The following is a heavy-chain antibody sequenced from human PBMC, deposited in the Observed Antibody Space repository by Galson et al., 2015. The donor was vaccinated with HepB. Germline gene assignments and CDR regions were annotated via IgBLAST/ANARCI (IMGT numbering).Heavy chain of an antibody. Sequence: SLRLSCAASGFTFSSYWMHWVRQAPGKGLVWVSRINSDGSSTSYADSVKGRFTISRDNAKNTLYLQMNSLRAEDTAVYYCAIADGNYGAGFDPWGQGTLVTVSS. CDR2: INSDGSST. CDR3: AIADGNYGAGFDP. J-gene: IGHJ5*02. D-gene: IGHD4-17*01. V-gene: IGHV3-74*01. CDR1: GFTFSSYW.